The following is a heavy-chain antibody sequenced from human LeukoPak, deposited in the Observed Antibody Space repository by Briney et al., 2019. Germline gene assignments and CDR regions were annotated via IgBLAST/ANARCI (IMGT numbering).Heavy chain of an antibody. Sequence: SETLSLTCTVSGGSISSYYWSWIRQPPEKGLEWIGYIYYSGSTTYNPSLKSRVTISVDTSKNQFSLSLSSVTAADTAVYYCAEVVVKNWFDPWGQGTLVTVSS. CDR1: GGSISSYY. J-gene: IGHJ5*02. D-gene: IGHD3-22*01. CDR3: AEVVVKNWFDP. CDR2: IYYSGST. V-gene: IGHV4-59*08.